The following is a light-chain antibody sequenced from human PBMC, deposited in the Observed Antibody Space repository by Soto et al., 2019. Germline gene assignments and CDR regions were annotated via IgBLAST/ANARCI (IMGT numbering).Light chain of an antibody. CDR3: QQRRNWRYT. Sequence: EIVLTQSPATLSLSPGERATLSCRASQSVSSYLAWYQQKPGQAPRLLIYDASNRATGIRARFGGSRSGTDFTLTSSSLEPVDCAVYYWQQRRNWRYTCGRGTKLDIK. J-gene: IGKJ2*01. CDR2: DAS. V-gene: IGKV3-11*01. CDR1: QSVSSY.